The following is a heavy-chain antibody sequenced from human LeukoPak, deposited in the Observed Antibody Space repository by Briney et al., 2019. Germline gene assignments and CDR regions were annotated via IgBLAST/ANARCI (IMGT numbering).Heavy chain of an antibody. CDR3: VRLSSNSDTSGFYYFYAF. V-gene: IGHV3-21*01. CDR1: GYTFSSYS. J-gene: IGHJ4*02. D-gene: IGHD3-22*01. CDR2: ISVRSNYI. Sequence: GGSLRLSCLASGYTFSSYSINWVSQAPGKGLEWVSSISVRSNYIYYADAVRGRFRISRDDARDSLYLQMNSLRAEDTAVYYCVRLSSNSDTSGFYYFYAFWGEGSLVTVSS.